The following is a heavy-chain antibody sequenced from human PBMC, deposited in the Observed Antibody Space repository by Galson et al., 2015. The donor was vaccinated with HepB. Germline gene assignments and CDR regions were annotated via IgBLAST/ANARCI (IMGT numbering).Heavy chain of an antibody. J-gene: IGHJ3*02. CDR1: GFTFDDYA. V-gene: IGHV3-9*01. D-gene: IGHD2-15*01. CDR3: AKDQLSEGPGAFDI. CDR2: ISWNSGSI. Sequence: SLRLSCAASGFTFDDYAMHWVRQAPGKGLEWVSGISWNSGSIGYADSVKGRFTISRDNAKNSLYLQMNSLRAEDTALYYCAKDQLSEGPGAFDIWGQGTMVTVSS.